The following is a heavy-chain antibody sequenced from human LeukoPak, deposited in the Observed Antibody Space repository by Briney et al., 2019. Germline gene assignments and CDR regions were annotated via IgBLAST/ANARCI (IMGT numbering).Heavy chain of an antibody. V-gene: IGHV3-7*01. J-gene: IGHJ6*04. Sequence: PGGSLRLSCAASGFAFSMSWMTWVRQAPGKGREWVAKMNEYGSEIFYVDSVKGRFTTSRDNAKNSLYLQMNRLRAEDTAVYYCAELGITMIGGVWGKGTTVTVSS. CDR3: AELGITMIGGV. D-gene: IGHD3-10*02. CDR2: MNEYGSEI. CDR1: GFAFSMSW.